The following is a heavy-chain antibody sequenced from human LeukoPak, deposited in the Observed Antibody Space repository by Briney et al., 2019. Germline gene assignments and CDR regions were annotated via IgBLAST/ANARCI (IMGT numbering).Heavy chain of an antibody. CDR1: RFTFSDYY. Sequence: PGGSLRLSCAASRFTFSDYYMSWIRQAPGKGLEWVSYISSSGSTIYYADSVKGRFTISRDNAKNSLYLQMNSLRAEDTAVYYCARDLSPLDAFDIWGQGTMVTVSS. J-gene: IGHJ3*02. V-gene: IGHV3-11*01. CDR3: ARDLSPLDAFDI. CDR2: ISSSGSTI.